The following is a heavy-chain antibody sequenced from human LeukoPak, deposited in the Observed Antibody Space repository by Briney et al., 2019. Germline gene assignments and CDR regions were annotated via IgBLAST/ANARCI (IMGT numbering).Heavy chain of an antibody. Sequence: ASVTVSCKASGYTFTVYYMHWVRQAPGQGLEWMGWINPNSGGTNYAQKFQGRVTMTRDTSISTAYMELSRLRSDDTAVYYCARSYYTPYYFDYWGQGTLVTVSS. CDR3: ARSYYTPYYFDY. J-gene: IGHJ4*02. V-gene: IGHV1-2*02. CDR2: INPNSGGT. D-gene: IGHD2-2*02. CDR1: GYTFTVYY.